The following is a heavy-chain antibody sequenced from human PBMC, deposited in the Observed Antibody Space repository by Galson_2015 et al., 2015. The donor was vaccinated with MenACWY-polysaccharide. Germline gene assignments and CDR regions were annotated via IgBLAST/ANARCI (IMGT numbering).Heavy chain of an antibody. D-gene: IGHD6-19*01. CDR1: GGSIRTATYF. CDR2: TSYTGST. J-gene: IGHJ4*02. V-gene: IGHV4-39*02. CDR3: ARRRKRVAGEFDY. Sequence: SETLSLTCTVSGGSIRTATYFWGWIRQPPGKGLEWIGTTSYTGSTYYNPSLKGRVAFSTDTSNNHFSLTVTSVTAADTAVYYCARRRKRVAGEFDYWGQGTLVTVSS.